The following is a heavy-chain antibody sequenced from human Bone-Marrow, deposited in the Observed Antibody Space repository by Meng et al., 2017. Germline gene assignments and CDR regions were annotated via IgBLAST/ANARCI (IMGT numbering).Heavy chain of an antibody. J-gene: IGHJ1*01. D-gene: IGHD2-21*02. CDR2: RHPHSGNS. V-gene: IGHV1-8*01. Sequence: QVQVGQAGAGVTKPGASVKVSCKASGYTFANYDIPWVRQATGQGLEWMGWRHPHSGNSGFAQKFQDRLTLTRNTYITTAYMELRSLGSDDTAVYYCARGHFQDCGGDCNSENFHHWGQGTLVTVSS. CDR1: GYTFANYD. CDR3: ARGHFQDCGGDCNSENFHH.